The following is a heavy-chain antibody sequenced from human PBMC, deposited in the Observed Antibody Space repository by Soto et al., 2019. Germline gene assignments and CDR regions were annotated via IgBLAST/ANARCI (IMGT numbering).Heavy chain of an antibody. J-gene: IGHJ4*02. CDR3: ARGLGYF. CDR2: INAGNGNT. CDR1: GYTFTSYA. V-gene: IGHV1-3*01. D-gene: IGHD3-9*01. Sequence: ASVKVSCKASGYTFTSYAMLWVRQAPGQRLEWMGWINAGNGNTKYSQKFQGRVTITRDTSTSTAYMELRSLRSGDTAVYYCARGLGYFWGQGTLVTVSS.